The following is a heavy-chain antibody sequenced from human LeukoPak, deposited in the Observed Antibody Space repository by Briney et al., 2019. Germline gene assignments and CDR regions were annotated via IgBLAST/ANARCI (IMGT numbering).Heavy chain of an antibody. CDR2: IYPGDSDT. V-gene: IGHV5-51*01. J-gene: IGHJ3*02. CDR1: GYSFSTYW. D-gene: IGHD6-19*01. Sequence: GESLKISCKGSGYSFSTYWIGWVRQMPGKVLEWMGIIYPGDSDTRYSPSFQGQATISADKSISTAYLQWSSLKASDTAMYYCARRGYRSGANAFDIWGQGTMVTVSS. CDR3: ARRGYRSGANAFDI.